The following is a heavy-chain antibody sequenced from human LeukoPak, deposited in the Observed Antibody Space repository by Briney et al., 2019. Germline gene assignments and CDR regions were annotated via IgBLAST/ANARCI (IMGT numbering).Heavy chain of an antibody. V-gene: IGHV3-7*04. CDR2: IRQDGGTK. CDR1: GFAISSLW. Sequence: RGCLRLSCAAPGFAISSLWMSWVRQAPRKGLWWVANIRQDGGTKYYVDSVEGRFTPSRGTAKNTRYLHMNYPRDRETAPYYCARNVVRGPIVKYFDLWGRGTLVTVPS. D-gene: IGHD3-10*01. J-gene: IGHJ2*01. CDR3: ARNVVRGPIVKYFDL.